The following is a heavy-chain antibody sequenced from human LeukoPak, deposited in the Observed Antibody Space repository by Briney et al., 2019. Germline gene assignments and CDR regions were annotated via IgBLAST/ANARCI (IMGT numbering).Heavy chain of an antibody. CDR2: ISSSSSYI. CDR1: GFTFSSYA. Sequence: GGSLRLSCAASGFTFSSYAMSWVRQAPGKGLEWVSSISSSSSYIYYADSVKGRFTISRDNAKNSLYLQMNSLRAEDTAVYYCAREPYTSCYDYWGQGTLVTVSS. J-gene: IGHJ4*02. D-gene: IGHD2-2*01. CDR3: AREPYTSCYDY. V-gene: IGHV3-21*01.